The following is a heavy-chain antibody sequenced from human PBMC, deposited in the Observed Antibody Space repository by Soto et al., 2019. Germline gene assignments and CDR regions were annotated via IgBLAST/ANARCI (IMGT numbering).Heavy chain of an antibody. CDR1: GGTFSKYS. Sequence: QVRLVQSGAEVKKPGSSVKVSCKVSGGTFSKYSLSWVRQTPGQGLEWMGGITPFVDTSNYAQRFLGRVTITADNATNKAFLEVRALKPEATPLYCCGGTNYCNGSGCYSRHYYGMDVWGQGTTVTVSS. CDR2: ITPFVDTS. V-gene: IGHV1-69*06. CDR3: GGTNYCNGSGCYSRHYYGMDV. D-gene: IGHD2-15*01. J-gene: IGHJ6*02.